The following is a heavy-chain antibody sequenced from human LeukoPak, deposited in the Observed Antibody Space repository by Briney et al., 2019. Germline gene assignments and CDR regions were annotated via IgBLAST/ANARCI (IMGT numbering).Heavy chain of an antibody. CDR1: GFTFDDYG. CDR3: ATNPPGRTFLQD. D-gene: IGHD3-16*01. J-gene: IGHJ1*01. V-gene: IGHV3-20*04. CDR2: INWIGDTT. Sequence: PGGSLRLSCAASGFTFDDYGMTWVRQVPGKGLEWIAEINWIGDTTRYGDSVKGRFTISRDNAKNSLDLQINSLRVEDTAFYYCATNPPGRTFLQDWGQGTHLTVSS.